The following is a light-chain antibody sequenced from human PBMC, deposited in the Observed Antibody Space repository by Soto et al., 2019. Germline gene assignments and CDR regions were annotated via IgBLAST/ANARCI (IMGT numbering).Light chain of an antibody. CDR2: AAS. V-gene: IGKV1-39*01. CDR1: QSISSY. Sequence: DIQMTQSPSCLSASVGDRVTITCRASQSISSYLNWYQQKPGKAPKLLIYAASSLQSGVPSRFSGSGSGTDFTLTISSLQPEDFATYYCLQDYNYPWTFGQGTKVEI. CDR3: LQDYNYPWT. J-gene: IGKJ1*01.